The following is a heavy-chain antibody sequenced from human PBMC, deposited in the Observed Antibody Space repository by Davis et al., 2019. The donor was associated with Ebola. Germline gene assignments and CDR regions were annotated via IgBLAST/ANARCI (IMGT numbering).Heavy chain of an antibody. CDR2: ISAYNGNT. V-gene: IGHV1-18*01. D-gene: IGHD5-18*01. CDR1: GYTFTSYD. Sequence: AASVKVSCKASGYTFTSYDINWVRQATGQGLEWMGWISAYNGNTNYAQKLQGRVTMTTDTSTSTAYMELRSLRSDDTAVYYCARGYSYGSPYFDYWGQGTLVTVSS. CDR3: ARGYSYGSPYFDY. J-gene: IGHJ4*02.